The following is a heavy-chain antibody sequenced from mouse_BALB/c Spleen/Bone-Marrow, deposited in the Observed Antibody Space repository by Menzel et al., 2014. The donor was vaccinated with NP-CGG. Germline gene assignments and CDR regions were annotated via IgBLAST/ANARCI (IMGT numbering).Heavy chain of an antibody. V-gene: IGHV1-12*01. CDR1: GYTFTSYN. CDR3: ARSGSSGYYAMDY. D-gene: IGHD3-1*01. Sequence: LQESGAELVKPGASVKMSCKASGYTFTSYNMHWVKQTPEQGLEWIGAIYPGNGDTSYNQKFKGKATLTADKSSSTAYMQLSSLTSEDSAVYYCARSGSSGYYAMDYWGQGTSVTVSS. CDR2: IYPGNGDT. J-gene: IGHJ4*01.